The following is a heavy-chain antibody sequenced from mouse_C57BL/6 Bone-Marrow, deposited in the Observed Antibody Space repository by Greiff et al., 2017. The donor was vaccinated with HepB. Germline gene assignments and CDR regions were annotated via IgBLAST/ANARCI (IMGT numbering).Heavy chain of an antibody. Sequence: EVQVVESGGDLVKPGGSLKLSCAASGFTFSSYGMSWVRQTPDKRLEWVATISSGGSYTYYPDSVKGRFTISRDNAKNTLYLQMSSLKSEDTAMYYCARHGLWDWDYWGQGTTLTVSS. D-gene: IGHD4-1*01. CDR3: ARHGLWDWDY. J-gene: IGHJ2*01. CDR2: ISSGGSYT. V-gene: IGHV5-6*01. CDR1: GFTFSSYG.